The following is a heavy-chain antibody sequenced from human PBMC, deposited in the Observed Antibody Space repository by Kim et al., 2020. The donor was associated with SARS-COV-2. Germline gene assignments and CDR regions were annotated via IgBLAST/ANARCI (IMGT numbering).Heavy chain of an antibody. CDR3: ARDRGGYSGYDPGDAFDI. V-gene: IGHV3-30*04. CDR1: GFTFSSYA. D-gene: IGHD5-12*01. J-gene: IGHJ3*02. CDR2: ISYDGSNK. Sequence: GGSLRLSCAASGFTFSSYAMHWVRQAPGKGLEWVAVISYDGSNKYYVDSVKGRFTISRDNSKNTLYLQMNSLRAEDTAVYYCARDRGGYSGYDPGDAFDIWGQGTMVTVSS.